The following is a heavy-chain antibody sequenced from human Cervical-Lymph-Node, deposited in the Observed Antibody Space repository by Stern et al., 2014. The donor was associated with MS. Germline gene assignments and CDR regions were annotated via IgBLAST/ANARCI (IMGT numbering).Heavy chain of an antibody. J-gene: IGHJ4*02. CDR3: ARDGGSAYCADDCFDY. CDR2: INTNTGSA. Sequence: VQLVQSGSELKKPGAAVKVSCKASGYSFKSYAMNWVRQAPGQGLEWMGWINTNTGSATYTPAFTGRFVFSLDTSVSTAYLQITSLKAEDTALYYCARDGGSAYCADDCFDYWGQGTLVTVSS. V-gene: IGHV7-4-1*02. D-gene: IGHD2-21*01. CDR1: GYSFKSYA.